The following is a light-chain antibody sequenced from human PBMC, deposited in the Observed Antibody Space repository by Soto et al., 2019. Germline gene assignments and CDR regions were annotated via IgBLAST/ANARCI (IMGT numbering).Light chain of an antibody. Sequence: DIQLTQTPSSLSASVGDRVTITCRASQYISSYLNWYEQKPGKAPKLLVYTASSLQSGVPSRFSGSGSGTDFTLTISSLQPEDFATYYGQQSYSTPPTFGQGTKVEIK. CDR2: TAS. CDR3: QQSYSTPPT. V-gene: IGKV1-39*01. CDR1: QYISSY. J-gene: IGKJ1*01.